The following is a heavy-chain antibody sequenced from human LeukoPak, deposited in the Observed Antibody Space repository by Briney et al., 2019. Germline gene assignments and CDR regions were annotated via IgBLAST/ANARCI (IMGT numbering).Heavy chain of an antibody. Sequence: GGSLRLSCAASGFTVSSNYMSWVRQAPGKGLEWVSVTYSGSDTYYADSVKGRFTISRDNSKNTLYLQMNSLRAEDTAVYYCVKKGQADDDGKPDWGQGTLVTVSS. J-gene: IGHJ4*02. CDR3: VKKGQADDDGKPD. CDR2: TYSGSDT. D-gene: IGHD1-1*01. CDR1: GFTVSSNY. V-gene: IGHV3-53*01.